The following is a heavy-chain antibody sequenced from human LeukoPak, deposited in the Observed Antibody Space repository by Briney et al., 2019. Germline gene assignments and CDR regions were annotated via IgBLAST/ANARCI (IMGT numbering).Heavy chain of an antibody. CDR3: ARGDYSDYVANWFEP. Sequence: SETLSLTCAVYGDSFSGYYWTWIRQSPGKGLEWIGEINHSGSTNYNPSLKSRVTISVDTSKNQFSLKLNSVTAADTAVYYCARGDYSDYVANWFEPWGQGTLVTVSS. V-gene: IGHV4-34*01. CDR1: GDSFSGYY. D-gene: IGHD4-11*01. J-gene: IGHJ5*02. CDR2: INHSGST.